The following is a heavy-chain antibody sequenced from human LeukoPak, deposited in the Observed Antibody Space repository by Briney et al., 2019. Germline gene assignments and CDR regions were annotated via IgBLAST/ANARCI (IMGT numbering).Heavy chain of an antibody. CDR2: IYYSGST. J-gene: IGHJ4*02. D-gene: IGHD3-9*01. V-gene: IGHV4-31*03. CDR3: AREGSDILTGSAGLFDY. CDR1: GGSISSGGYY. Sequence: SETLSLTCTVSGGSISSGGYYWSWIRQHPGKGLEWIGYIYYSGSTYYNPSLKSRVTISVDTSKNQFSLKLSSVTAADTAMYYCAREGSDILTGSAGLFDYWGQGTLVTVSS.